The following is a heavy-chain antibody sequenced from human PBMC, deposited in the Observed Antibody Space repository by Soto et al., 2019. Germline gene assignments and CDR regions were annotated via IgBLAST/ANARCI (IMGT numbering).Heavy chain of an antibody. CDR1: GYTFSSYS. CDR2: ISSSSTI. V-gene: IGHV3-48*02. J-gene: IGHJ6*02. CDR3: ARDHEGEIYYYYGMDV. Sequence: PGGSLRLSCAASGYTFSSYSMNWVRQAPGKVLEWVSYISSSSTIYYADSVKGRFTISRDNAKNSLYLQMNSLRDEDTAVYYCARDHEGEIYYYYGMDVWGQGTTVTVSS.